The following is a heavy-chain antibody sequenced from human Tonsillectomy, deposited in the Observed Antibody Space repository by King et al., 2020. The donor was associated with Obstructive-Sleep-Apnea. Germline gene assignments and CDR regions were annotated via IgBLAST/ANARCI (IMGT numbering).Heavy chain of an antibody. J-gene: IGHJ4*02. Sequence: QLVQSGAEVKKPGSSVKVSCKASGGTFSSYAISWVRQAPGQGLEWMGGIIPMLGIANYAQKFQGRVTITADKSTSTAYMELSSLRSEDTAVEYCARGTYYDIVTTGYYFDYWGQGTLVTVSS. D-gene: IGHD3-9*01. CDR1: GGTFSSYA. CDR3: ARGTYYDIVTTGYYFDY. V-gene: IGHV1-69*04. CDR2: IIPMLGIA.